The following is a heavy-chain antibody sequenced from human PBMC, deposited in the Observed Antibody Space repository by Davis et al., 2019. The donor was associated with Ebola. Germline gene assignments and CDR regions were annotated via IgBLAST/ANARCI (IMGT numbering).Heavy chain of an antibody. CDR2: IYYSGST. V-gene: IGHV4-59*01. J-gene: IGHJ3*02. Sequence: SETLSLTCTVSGGSISSYYWSWIRQPPGKGLEWIGYIYYSGSTNYNPSLKSRVTISVDTSKNQFSLKLSSVTAADTAVYYCARAVVVIGSDAFDIWGQGTMVTVSS. CDR1: GGSISSYY. CDR3: ARAVVVIGSDAFDI. D-gene: IGHD2-21*01.